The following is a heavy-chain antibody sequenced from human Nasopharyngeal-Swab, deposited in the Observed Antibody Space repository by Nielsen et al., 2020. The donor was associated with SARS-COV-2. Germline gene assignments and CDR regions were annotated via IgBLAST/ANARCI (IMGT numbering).Heavy chain of an antibody. J-gene: IGHJ4*02. Sequence: GESLKISCAASRFTFSDYYMSWVRQAPGKGLEWVSYISSSCSTIHYADSVKGRFTISRDNAKNSLYLQMNSLRAEDTAVYYCARVAPKYYDILTGYTRQYYFDYWGQGTLVTVSS. CDR1: RFTFSDYY. CDR2: ISSSCSTI. V-gene: IGHV3-11*04. D-gene: IGHD3-9*01. CDR3: ARVAPKYYDILTGYTRQYYFDY.